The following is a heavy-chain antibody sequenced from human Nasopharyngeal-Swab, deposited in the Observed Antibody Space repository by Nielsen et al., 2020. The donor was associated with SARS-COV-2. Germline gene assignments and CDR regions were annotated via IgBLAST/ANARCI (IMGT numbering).Heavy chain of an antibody. D-gene: IGHD2-2*02. V-gene: IGHV1-2*02. CDR3: ARDSGCSSTSCYIPFDY. J-gene: IGHJ4*02. CDR1: GYTFTGYY. CDR2: INPNSGGT. Sequence: ASVKVSCKASGYTFTGYYMHWVRQAPGQGLEWMGWINPNSGGTNYAQKFQGRVTMTRDTSISTAYMELSRLRSDDTAVYYCARDSGCSSTSCYIPFDYWGQGTLVTVSS.